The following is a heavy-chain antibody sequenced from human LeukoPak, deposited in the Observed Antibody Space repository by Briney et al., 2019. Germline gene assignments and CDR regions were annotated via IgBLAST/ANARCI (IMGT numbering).Heavy chain of an antibody. V-gene: IGHV3-72*01. CDR3: SRDVSTAAGSSAFNM. Sequence: QSGGSLRLSCAASGFTFSSYAMSWVRQAPGKGLEWVGRSRNKANGYTTEYVASVKGRFTISRDDSKNSLYLQMNSLTTEDTAVYYCSRDVSTAAGSSAFNMWGQGTMVTVSS. CDR2: SRNKANGYTT. J-gene: IGHJ3*02. D-gene: IGHD6-13*01. CDR1: GFTFSSYA.